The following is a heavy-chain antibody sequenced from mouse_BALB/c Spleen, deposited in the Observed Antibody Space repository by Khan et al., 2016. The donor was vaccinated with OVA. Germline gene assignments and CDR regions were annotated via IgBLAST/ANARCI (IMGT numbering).Heavy chain of an antibody. CDR1: GYSFTSYL. Sequence: EVQLQQSGTVLARPGASVKMSCKASGYSFTSYLIHWVKQRPGQGLEWIGDISPGNSDTTYTQKFKAKAKLTAGTSANTAYMAISSRTNEDAAVDDGARGGYSSVAYWGQGTLVTVSA. J-gene: IGHJ3*01. CDR2: ISPGNSDT. V-gene: IGHV1-5*01. D-gene: IGHD1-3*01. CDR3: ARGGYSSVAY.